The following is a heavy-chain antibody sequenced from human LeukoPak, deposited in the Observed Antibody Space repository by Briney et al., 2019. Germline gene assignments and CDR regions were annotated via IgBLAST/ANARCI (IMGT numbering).Heavy chain of an antibody. CDR2: IHPSGST. Sequence: GSLRLSCAASGFTFSSYSMNWVRQAPGKGLEWIGEIHPSGSTAYNPSLRSRVTISVDTPMNQFSLNVNSVTAADTAIYYCARGTDAYKGGNYWGQGSLVTVSS. V-gene: IGHV4-34*08. CDR3: ARGTDAYKGGNY. CDR1: GFTFSSYS. J-gene: IGHJ4*02. D-gene: IGHD5-24*01.